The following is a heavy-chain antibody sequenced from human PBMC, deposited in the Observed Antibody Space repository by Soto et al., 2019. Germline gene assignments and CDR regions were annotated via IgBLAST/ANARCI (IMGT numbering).Heavy chain of an antibody. V-gene: IGHV1-18*01. D-gene: IGHD2-2*01. Sequence: QVQLVQSGAEVKKPGASVKVSCKASGYTFTSYGISWVRQAPGQGLEWMGWISAYNGNTNYAQKLQGRVTMTTDTSTSTAHMELRSLRSDDTAVYYCARDLRDIVLVPAAIYYFDYWGQGTLVTVSS. CDR1: GYTFTSYG. J-gene: IGHJ4*02. CDR2: ISAYNGNT. CDR3: ARDLRDIVLVPAAIYYFDY.